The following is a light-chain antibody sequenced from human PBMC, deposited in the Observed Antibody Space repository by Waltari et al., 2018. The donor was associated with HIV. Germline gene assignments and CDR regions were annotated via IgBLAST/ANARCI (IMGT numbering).Light chain of an antibody. Sequence: DLVITPSPASLAVSLGERATFNCKSSQSVLYSSNNKNYLAWYQQKPGQPPKLLIYWASTRESGVPDRFSGSGSGTDFTLTISSLQAEDVAVYYCQQYYSTPFTFGPGTKVDIK. J-gene: IGKJ3*01. CDR2: WAS. V-gene: IGKV4-1*01. CDR1: QSVLYSSNNKNY. CDR3: QQYYSTPFT.